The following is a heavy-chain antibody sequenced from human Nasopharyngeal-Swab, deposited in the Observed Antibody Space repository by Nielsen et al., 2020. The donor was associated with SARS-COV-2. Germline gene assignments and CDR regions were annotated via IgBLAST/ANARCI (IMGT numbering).Heavy chain of an antibody. CDR2: SYSGNGNT. J-gene: IGHJ6*02. Sequence: WVRQAPGQGFDWMVGSYSGNGNTGYALKFQGRVTMTRDTSASTAYMELSSLRSEDTAVYYCARGPPPTNYYDSSGYYYRYGMDVWGQGTTVTVSS. CDR3: ARGPPPTNYYDSSGYYYRYGMDV. V-gene: IGHV1-3*01. D-gene: IGHD3-22*01.